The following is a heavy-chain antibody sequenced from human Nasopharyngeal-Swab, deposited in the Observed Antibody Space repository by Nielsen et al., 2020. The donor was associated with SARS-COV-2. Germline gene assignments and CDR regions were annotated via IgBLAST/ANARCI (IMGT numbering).Heavy chain of an antibody. CDR2: INHSGST. V-gene: IGHV4-34*01. D-gene: IGHD3-3*01. Sequence: SETLSLTCTVSGDSIDTYYWSWIRQPPGKGLEWIGEINHSGSTNYNPSLKSRVTISVDTSKNQFSLKLSSVTAADTAVYYCARSLRITIFGVVIISRWFDPWGQGTLVTVSS. CDR1: GDSIDTYY. J-gene: IGHJ5*02. CDR3: ARSLRITIFGVVIISRWFDP.